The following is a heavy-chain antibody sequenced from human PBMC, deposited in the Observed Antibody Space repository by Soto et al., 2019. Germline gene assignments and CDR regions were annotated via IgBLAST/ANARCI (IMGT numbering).Heavy chain of an antibody. D-gene: IGHD5-18*01. J-gene: IGHJ6*02. CDR2: IYYSGST. V-gene: IGHV4-59*01. CDR3: ARAEDTAMVYYYGMDV. Sequence: SETLSLTCTVSGGSISSYYWSWIRQPPGKGLEWIGYIYYSGSTNYNPSLKSRVTISVDTSKNQFSLKLSSVTAADTAVYYCARAEDTAMVYYYGMDVWGQGTTVTVSS. CDR1: GGSISSYY.